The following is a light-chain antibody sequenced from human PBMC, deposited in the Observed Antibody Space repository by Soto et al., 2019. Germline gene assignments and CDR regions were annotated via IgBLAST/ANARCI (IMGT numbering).Light chain of an antibody. CDR2: DAS. Sequence: DIQMTQSPSSLSASVGDTITMTCRASQSISSYLNWYQQKPGKAPKLLIYDASTLESGVPSRFSGSGSGTEFTLTISSLQPDDFATYYCQQYKTYSRTFGQGPRWIS. V-gene: IGKV1-5*01. CDR1: QSISSY. CDR3: QQYKTYSRT. J-gene: IGKJ1*01.